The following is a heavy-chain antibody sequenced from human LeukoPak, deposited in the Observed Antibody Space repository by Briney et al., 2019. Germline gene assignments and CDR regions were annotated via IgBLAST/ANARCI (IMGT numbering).Heavy chain of an antibody. Sequence: SVKVSCKASGGTFSSYAISWVRQAPGQGLEWMGRIIPIFGIANYAQKFQGRVTITADKSTSTAYMELSSLRSEDTAVYYCARLPVAAAGTDYYGIDVWGQGTTVTVSS. CDR1: GGTFSSYA. CDR3: ARLPVAAAGTDYYGIDV. D-gene: IGHD6-13*01. CDR2: IIPIFGIA. J-gene: IGHJ6*02. V-gene: IGHV1-69*04.